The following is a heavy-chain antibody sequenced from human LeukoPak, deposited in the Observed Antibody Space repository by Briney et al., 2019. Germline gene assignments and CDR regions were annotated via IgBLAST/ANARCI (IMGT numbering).Heavy chain of an antibody. CDR1: GFTFSSYG. V-gene: IGHV3-33*08. Sequence: PGGSLRLSCAASGFTFSSYGMHWVRQAPGKGLEWVAVIWYDGSNKYYADSVKGRFTISRDNSKNTLYLQMNSLRAEDTAVYYCARGRGYSYGYGYFQHWGQGTLVTVSS. J-gene: IGHJ1*01. CDR3: ARGRGYSYGYGYFQH. D-gene: IGHD5-18*01. CDR2: IWYDGSNK.